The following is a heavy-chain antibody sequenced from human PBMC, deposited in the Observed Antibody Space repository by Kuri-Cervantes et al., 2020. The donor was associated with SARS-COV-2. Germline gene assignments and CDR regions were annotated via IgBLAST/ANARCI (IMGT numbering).Heavy chain of an antibody. J-gene: IGHJ3*02. Sequence: GSLRLSCTVSGGSISSSSYYWGWIRQPPGKGLEWIGSIYYSGSTYYNPSLKSRVTISVDTSKNQFSLKLSSVTAADTAVYYCARQGGIAARLYAFDIWGQGTMVTVSS. D-gene: IGHD6-6*01. CDR2: IYYSGST. CDR1: GGSISSSSYY. V-gene: IGHV4-39*01. CDR3: ARQGGIAARLYAFDI.